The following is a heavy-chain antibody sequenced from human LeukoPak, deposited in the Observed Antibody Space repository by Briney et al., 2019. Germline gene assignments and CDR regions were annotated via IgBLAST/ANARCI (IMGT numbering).Heavy chain of an antibody. CDR1: GGSISSSSYY. V-gene: IGHV4-39*07. D-gene: IGHD5-12*01. CDR3: ARGRVWLGAFDI. J-gene: IGHJ3*02. Sequence: SETLSLTCTVSGGSISSSSYYWGWIRQPPGKGLEWIGEINHSGSTNYNPSLKSRVTISVDTSKNQFSLKLSSVTAAGTAVYYCARGRVWLGAFDIWGQGTMVTVSS. CDR2: INHSGST.